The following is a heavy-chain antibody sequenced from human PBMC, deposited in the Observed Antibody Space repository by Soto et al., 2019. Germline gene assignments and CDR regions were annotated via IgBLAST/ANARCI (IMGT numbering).Heavy chain of an antibody. Sequence: QVQLQQWGAGLLKPSETLSLTCAVYGGSFSGYYWSWIRQPPGKGLEWIGEINHSGSTNYNPSLKRRSPIAADTSQPHFSLKLRPVTAAAAAVYYCARPTRQWLGLRYYYGMDVWGQGTTVTVSS. CDR3: ARPTRQWLGLRYYYGMDV. CDR2: INHSGST. V-gene: IGHV4-34*01. D-gene: IGHD6-19*01. CDR1: GGSFSGYY. J-gene: IGHJ6*02.